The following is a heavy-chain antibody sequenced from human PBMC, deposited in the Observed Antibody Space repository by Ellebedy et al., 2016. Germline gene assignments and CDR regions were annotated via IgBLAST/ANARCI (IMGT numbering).Heavy chain of an antibody. V-gene: IGHV5-51*01. CDR2: IYPDDSNT. Sequence: GESLKISXKGSGSSFNSYWIGWVRQIPGKGLEWMGIIYPDDSNTRYSPSFQGQVTISADKSINTAYLQWSSLKASDTAMYYCARPVGQQLVLAFDSWGQGTLVTVSS. D-gene: IGHD6-13*01. J-gene: IGHJ4*02. CDR1: GSSFNSYW. CDR3: ARPVGQQLVLAFDS.